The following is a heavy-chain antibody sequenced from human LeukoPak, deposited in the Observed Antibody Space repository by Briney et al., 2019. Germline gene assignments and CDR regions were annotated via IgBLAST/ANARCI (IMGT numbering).Heavy chain of an antibody. CDR1: GFTFSSYS. D-gene: IGHD6-13*01. Sequence: GGSLRLSCAASGFTFSSYSMNWVRQAPGKGLEWVSSISSSSSYIYYADSVKGRFTISRDNAKSSLYLQMNSLRAEDTAVYYCARDLGSSIWRRLDYYYMDVWGRGTTVTVSS. CDR2: ISSSSSYI. CDR3: ARDLGSSIWRRLDYYYMDV. J-gene: IGHJ6*03. V-gene: IGHV3-21*04.